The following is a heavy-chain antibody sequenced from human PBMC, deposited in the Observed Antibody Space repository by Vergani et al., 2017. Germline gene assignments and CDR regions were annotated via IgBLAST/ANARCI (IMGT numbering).Heavy chain of an antibody. D-gene: IGHD3-22*01. V-gene: IGHV1-58*02. J-gene: IGHJ2*01. Sequence: QMQLVQSGPEVKKPGTSVKVSCKASGSTFTTSAMQWVRQARGHRLGCIGLIVGGSGNTNYAQKFQERVTITRDMSTSTAYMELSSLRSEETAVYYCAPGHTYYDSSGYPRGNWYFDLWGRGTLVTVYS. CDR3: APGHTYYDSSGYPRGNWYFDL. CDR2: IVGGSGNT. CDR1: GSTFTTSA.